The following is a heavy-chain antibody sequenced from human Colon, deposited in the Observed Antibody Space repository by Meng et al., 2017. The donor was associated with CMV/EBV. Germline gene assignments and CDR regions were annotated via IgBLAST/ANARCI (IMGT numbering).Heavy chain of an antibody. V-gene: IGHV5-51*01. CDR1: GHTSTNYW. CDR3: ARSSSSFFDY. D-gene: IGHD6-13*01. Sequence: GGSLRLSCQVSGHTSTNYWIGWVRQKPGKGLEWMGAIYPRDSDTIYSPSFEGQVTISADNSINTAYLQWTSLKASDTAMYYCARSSSSFFDYWGQGTLVTVSS. J-gene: IGHJ4*02. CDR2: IYPRDSDT.